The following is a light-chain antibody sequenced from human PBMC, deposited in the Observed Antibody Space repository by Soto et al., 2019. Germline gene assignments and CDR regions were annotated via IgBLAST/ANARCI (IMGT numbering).Light chain of an antibody. CDR3: CSYAGTYTQWV. Sequence: QSALTQPRSVSGSPGQSVTISCTGTSSDVGGYNYVSWYQQHPGKAPKLVIYDVNKRPSGVPDRFSGSKSGNTASLTVSGLLAEDEADYSCCSYAGTYTQWVFGGGTKLTVL. CDR1: SSDVGGYNY. CDR2: DVN. V-gene: IGLV2-11*01. J-gene: IGLJ3*02.